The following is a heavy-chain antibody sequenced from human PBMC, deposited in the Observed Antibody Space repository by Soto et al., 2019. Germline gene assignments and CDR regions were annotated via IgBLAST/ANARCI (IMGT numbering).Heavy chain of an antibody. Sequence: QVQLVESGGGVVQPGRSLRLSCAASGFTFSTHGMHWVRQAPGKGLEWVAVVSYDGGSKYYADSVKGRFTASRDNSKNTLYFEMNSMRTEDTAAYYCAKINCSGGSCYWFFDLWGRGTLVTDSS. CDR2: VSYDGGSK. V-gene: IGHV3-30*18. J-gene: IGHJ2*01. D-gene: IGHD2-15*01. CDR3: AKINCSGGSCYWFFDL. CDR1: GFTFSTHG.